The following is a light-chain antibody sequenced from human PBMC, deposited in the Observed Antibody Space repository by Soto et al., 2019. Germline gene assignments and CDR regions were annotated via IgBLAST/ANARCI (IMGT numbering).Light chain of an antibody. CDR2: DDS. V-gene: IGLV3-21*02. Sequence: SYELTQPPSVSVVPGQTARITCGGNNIGSQSVHWYQQKPGQAPVLVVYDDSDRPSGIPERFSGSNSGNPATLAITGVEAGDEADYYCQVWDDSGDHVVFGGGTKLTVL. J-gene: IGLJ2*01. CDR1: NIGSQS. CDR3: QVWDDSGDHVV.